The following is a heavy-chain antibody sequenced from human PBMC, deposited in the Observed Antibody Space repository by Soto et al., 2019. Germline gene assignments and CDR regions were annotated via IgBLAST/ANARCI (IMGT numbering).Heavy chain of an antibody. D-gene: IGHD3-22*01. CDR3: ARGMDYYDSSGYYHYYFDY. CDR1: GGSISSGGYY. Sequence: SETLSRTCTVSGGSISSGGYYWSWIRQHPGKGLEWIGYIYYSGSTYYNPSLKSRVTISVDTSKNQFSLKLSSVTAADTAVYYCARGMDYYDSSGYYHYYFDYWGQGTLVTVSS. J-gene: IGHJ4*02. CDR2: IYYSGST. V-gene: IGHV4-31*03.